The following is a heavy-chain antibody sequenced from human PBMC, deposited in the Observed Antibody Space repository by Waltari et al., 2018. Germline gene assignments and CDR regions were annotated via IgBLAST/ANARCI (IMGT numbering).Heavy chain of an antibody. CDR1: GFTFSSYS. CDR3: ARWIQHRGLYGMDV. V-gene: IGHV3-21*01. CDR2: ISSRSSYI. D-gene: IGHD5-18*01. J-gene: IGHJ6*02. Sequence: EVQLVESGGGLVKPGGSLRLSCAASGFTFSSYSMNWVRQAPGKGLEWVSSISSRSSYIYYADSVKGRFTISRDNAKNSLYLQMNSLRAEDTAVYYCARWIQHRGLYGMDVWGQGTTVTVSS.